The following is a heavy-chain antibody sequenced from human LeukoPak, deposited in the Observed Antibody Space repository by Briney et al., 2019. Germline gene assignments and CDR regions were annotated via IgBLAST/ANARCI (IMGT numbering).Heavy chain of an antibody. CDR2: IWYGGSNK. D-gene: IGHD6-6*01. CDR1: GFTFSSYG. J-gene: IGHJ4*02. Sequence: GGSLRLSCAASGFTFSSYGMHWVRQAPGKGLEWVAVIWYGGSNKYYADSVKGRFTISRDNSKNTLYLQMNSLRAEDTAVYYCAKDTGSSIAARGSFDYWGQGTLVTVSS. V-gene: IGHV3-30*02. CDR3: AKDTGSSIAARGSFDY.